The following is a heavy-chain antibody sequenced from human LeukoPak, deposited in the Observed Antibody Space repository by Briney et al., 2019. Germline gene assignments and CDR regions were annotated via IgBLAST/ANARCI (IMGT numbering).Heavy chain of an antibody. CDR1: GGSITSGSYY. CDR2: IYTSGST. V-gene: IGHV4-61*02. CDR3: ARAGGYSGSGSKYPPSDF. Sequence: PSETLSLTCTVSGGSITSGSYYWSWIRQPAGKGLEWIGRIYTSGSTNYNPSLKSRVTISVDTSKNQFSLTLSSVTAADTAVYYCARAGGYSGSGSKYPPSDFWGQGTLVTVSS. J-gene: IGHJ4*02. D-gene: IGHD3-10*01.